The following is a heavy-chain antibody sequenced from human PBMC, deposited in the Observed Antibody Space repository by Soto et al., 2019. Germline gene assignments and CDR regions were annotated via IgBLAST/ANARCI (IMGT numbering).Heavy chain of an antibody. CDR2: IYPGDSDT. J-gene: IGHJ6*02. V-gene: IGHV5-51*01. Sequence: ESLKISCTGSGYSFTSYWIGWVRQMPGKGLEWMGIIYPGDSDTRYSPSFQGQVTISADKSISTAYLQWSSLKASDTAMYYCARSDGSSTSFSIPNYDYYYGMDVWGQGTTVTVSS. D-gene: IGHD2-2*01. CDR1: GYSFTSYW. CDR3: ARSDGSSTSFSIPNYDYYYGMDV.